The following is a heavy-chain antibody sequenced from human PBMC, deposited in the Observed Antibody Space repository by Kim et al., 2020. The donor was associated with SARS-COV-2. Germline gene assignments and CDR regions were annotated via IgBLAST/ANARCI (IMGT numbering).Heavy chain of an antibody. J-gene: IGHJ6*02. Sequence: GESLKISCKASGYSFSSHWIGWVRQMPGGDLEWIAIIYPDDSDTRYSPSFQGQVTISADKSITTAFLQWSSLKASDTATYYCATVGHDSDDYIFGLDVWGPGTTVTVSS. V-gene: IGHV5-51*01. CDR2: IYPDDSDT. CDR3: ATVGHDSDDYIFGLDV. D-gene: IGHD4-17*01. CDR1: GYSFSSHW.